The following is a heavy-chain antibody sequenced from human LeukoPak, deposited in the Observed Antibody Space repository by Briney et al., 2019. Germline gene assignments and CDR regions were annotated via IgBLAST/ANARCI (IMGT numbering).Heavy chain of an antibody. Sequence: PGGSLRLSCAASGFTFSSYSMTWVRQAPGKGLEWVATIKQDASEIYYVDSVKGRFTISRDNAHNSLYLQMNTLSPEDTAVYYCARTGSGWQPGDYWGQGTLVTVSS. V-gene: IGHV3-7*05. CDR1: GFTFSSYS. CDR3: ARTGSGWQPGDY. J-gene: IGHJ4*02. CDR2: IKQDASEI. D-gene: IGHD6-19*01.